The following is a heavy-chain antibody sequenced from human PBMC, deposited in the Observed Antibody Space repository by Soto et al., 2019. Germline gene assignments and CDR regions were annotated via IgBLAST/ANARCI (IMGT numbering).Heavy chain of an antibody. V-gene: IGHV3-21*01. Sequence: PGGSLRLSCAASGFTFSSFEMNWVRQAPGKGLEWVSSISSSSYIYYADSVKGRFTISRDNAKNSLYLQMNSLRAEDTAVYYCARDITWYSSSFDIWGQGTMVTVS. J-gene: IGHJ3*02. D-gene: IGHD6-13*01. CDR1: GFTFSSFE. CDR3: ARDITWYSSSFDI. CDR2: ISSSSYI.